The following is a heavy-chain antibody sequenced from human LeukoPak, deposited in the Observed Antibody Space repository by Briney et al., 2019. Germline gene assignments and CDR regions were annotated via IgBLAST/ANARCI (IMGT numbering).Heavy chain of an antibody. J-gene: IGHJ4*02. CDR3: ARHGTGSFDY. CDR2: IYHSGST. Sequence: SETLSLTCAVSGGSISSGGYSWSWIRQPPGKGLECIGYIYHSGSTYYNPSLKSRVTISVDRSKNQFSLKLTSVTAADTAVYYCARHGTGSFDYWGQGTLVTVSS. V-gene: IGHV4-30-2*01. CDR1: GGSISSGGYS. D-gene: IGHD3/OR15-3a*01.